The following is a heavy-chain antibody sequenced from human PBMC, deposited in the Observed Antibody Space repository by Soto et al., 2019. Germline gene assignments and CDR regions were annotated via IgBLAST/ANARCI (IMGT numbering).Heavy chain of an antibody. CDR3: ARHGQWLVTGYFYYGMDV. Sequence: SETLSLTCTVSGGSISSSSYYWGWIRQPPGKGLEWIGSIYYSGSTYYNPSLKSRVTISVDTSKNQFSLKLSSVTAADTAVYYCARHGQWLVTGYFYYGMDVWGQGTTVTVSS. CDR2: IYYSGST. V-gene: IGHV4-39*01. D-gene: IGHD6-19*01. CDR1: GGSISSSSYY. J-gene: IGHJ6*02.